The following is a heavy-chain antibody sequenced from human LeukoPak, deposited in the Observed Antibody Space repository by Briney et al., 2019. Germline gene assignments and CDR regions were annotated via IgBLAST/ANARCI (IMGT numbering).Heavy chain of an antibody. CDR1: GFTVSSNY. CDR2: IYSGGST. J-gene: IGHJ4*02. V-gene: IGHV3-53*01. D-gene: IGHD2-21*02. Sequence: GGSLRLSCTASGFTVSSNYMSWVRQAPGEGLEWVSVIYSGGSTYYAAAVEGRFTISRDNSKNTLYLKMNSLRAEDTAVYYCARDSRALAYCGGDCYQEYYFDYWGQGTLVTVSS. CDR3: ARDSRALAYCGGDCYQEYYFDY.